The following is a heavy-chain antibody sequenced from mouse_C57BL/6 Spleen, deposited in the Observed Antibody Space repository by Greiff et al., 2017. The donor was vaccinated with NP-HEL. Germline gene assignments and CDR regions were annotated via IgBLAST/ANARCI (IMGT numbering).Heavy chain of an antibody. V-gene: IGHV1-50*01. CDR2: IDPSDSYT. CDR1: GYTFTSYW. J-gene: IGHJ4*01. D-gene: IGHD2-5*01. Sequence: QVQLQQPGAELVKPGASVKLSCKASGYTFTSYWMQWVKQRPGQGLEWIGEIDPSDSYTNYNQKFKGKATLTVDTSSSTAYMQLSSLTSEDSAVYYCARWGYSNYGAMDYWGQGTSVTVSS. CDR3: ARWGYSNYGAMDY.